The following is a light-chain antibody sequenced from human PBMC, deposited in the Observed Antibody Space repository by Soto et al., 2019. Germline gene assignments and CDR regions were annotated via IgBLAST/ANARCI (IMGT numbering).Light chain of an antibody. CDR3: QQYNKGLT. V-gene: IGKV1-5*01. Sequence: SILLESQGDSVTITCRARQSISRWLARSPQKPGKAPKLLIYDASSWESGVPSRFSGSGSGTEVTLTISSLQPDDFATYYCQQYNKGLTFGGRTKVDIK. J-gene: IGKJ4*01. CDR1: QSISRW. CDR2: DAS.